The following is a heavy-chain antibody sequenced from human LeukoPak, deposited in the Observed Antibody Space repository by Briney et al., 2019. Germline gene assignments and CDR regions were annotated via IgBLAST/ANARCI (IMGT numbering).Heavy chain of an antibody. J-gene: IGHJ4*02. CDR2: IYHSGST. Sequence: LRLSCAASGFTFSSYAMSWVRQAPGKGLEWIGYIYHSGSTYYNPSLKSRVAISVDRSKNQFSLKLSSVTAADTAVYYCARITMVRGVFDYWGQGTLVTVSS. CDR1: GFTFSSYA. D-gene: IGHD3-10*01. CDR3: ARITMVRGVFDY. V-gene: IGHV4-30-2*01.